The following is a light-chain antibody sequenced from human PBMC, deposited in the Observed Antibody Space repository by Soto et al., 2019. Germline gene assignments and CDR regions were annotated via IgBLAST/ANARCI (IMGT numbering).Light chain of an antibody. V-gene: IGKV1-33*01. CDR1: QDIGNY. Sequence: DIQMTQSPSSLSASVGDRVSITCQASQDIGNYLNWYQQIPGKAPKLLIFDASNLESGVPSRFSGSGSGTDFTFTISSLQPEDIATYYCQQYETHPITFGQGTRLEIK. J-gene: IGKJ5*01. CDR3: QQYETHPIT. CDR2: DAS.